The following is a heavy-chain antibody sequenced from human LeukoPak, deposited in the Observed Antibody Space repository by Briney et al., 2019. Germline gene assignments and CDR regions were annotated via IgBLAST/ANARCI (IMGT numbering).Heavy chain of an antibody. J-gene: IGHJ6*02. D-gene: IGHD6-19*01. CDR3: AREKWLAVEARGYYYYYGMDV. CDR1: GFTFSSYA. CDR2: IYSGGST. V-gene: IGHV3-53*01. Sequence: GGSLRLSCAASGFTFSSYAMSWVRQAPGKGLEWVSVIYSGGSTYYADSVKGRFTISRDNSKNTLYLQMNSLRAEDTAVYYCAREKWLAVEARGYYYYYGMDVWGQGTTVTVSS.